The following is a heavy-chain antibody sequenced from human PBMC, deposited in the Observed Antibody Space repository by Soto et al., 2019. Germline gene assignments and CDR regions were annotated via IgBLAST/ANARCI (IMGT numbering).Heavy chain of an antibody. J-gene: IGHJ5*02. CDR3: AKDMIPDYDYIWGSYRSGNWFDP. CDR2: ISGSGGST. Sequence: EVQLLESGGGLVQPGGSLRLSCAASGFTFSSYAMSWVRHAPGKGLEWVSAISGSGGSTYYADSVKGRFTISRDNSKNTLYLQMNSLRAEDTAVYYCAKDMIPDYDYIWGSYRSGNWFDPWGQGTLVTVSS. D-gene: IGHD3-16*02. V-gene: IGHV3-23*01. CDR1: GFTFSSYA.